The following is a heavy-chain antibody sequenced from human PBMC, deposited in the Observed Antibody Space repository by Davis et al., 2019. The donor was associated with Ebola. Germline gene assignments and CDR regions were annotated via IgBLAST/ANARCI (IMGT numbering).Heavy chain of an antibody. D-gene: IGHD2-21*01. V-gene: IGHV4-34*01. CDR3: ARAAYSYGMDV. CDR1: GGSFSGYY. CDR2: INHSGST. J-gene: IGHJ6*02. Sequence: SETLSLTCAVYGGSFSGYYWSWIRQPPGKGLEWIGAINHSGSTNYNPSLKSRVTISVDTSKNQFSLKLSSVTAADTAVYYCARAAYSYGMDVWGQGTTVTVSS.